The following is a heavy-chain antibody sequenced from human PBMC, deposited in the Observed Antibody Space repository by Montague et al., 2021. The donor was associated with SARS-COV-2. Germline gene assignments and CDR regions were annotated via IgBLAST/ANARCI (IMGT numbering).Heavy chain of an antibody. Sequence: SLRLSCAASGFTFSSYWMSWVCQAPGKGLEWVANIEEDGSEKYYMGSVKGRFTISRDNAKNSLSLQMNSLRAEDTAVYYCARERQDSSGWSTYWYFDLWGRGTLVTVSS. D-gene: IGHD6-19*01. J-gene: IGHJ2*01. CDR1: GFTFSSYW. V-gene: IGHV3-7*01. CDR3: ARERQDSSGWSTYWYFDL. CDR2: IEEDGSEK.